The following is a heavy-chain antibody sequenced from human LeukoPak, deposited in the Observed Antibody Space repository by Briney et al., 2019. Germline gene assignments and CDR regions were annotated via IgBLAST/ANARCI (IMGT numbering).Heavy chain of an antibody. Sequence: PGGSLRLSCAASGFTFSSYAMSWVRQAPGKGLEWVSAISGSGGSTYYADSVKGRFTISRDNSKNTLYLQMNSLRAEDTAVYYCAKTEVVVAAAPYYFDYWGQGTLATVSS. CDR1: GFTFSSYA. CDR3: AKTEVVVAAAPYYFDY. J-gene: IGHJ4*02. V-gene: IGHV3-23*01. CDR2: ISGSGGST. D-gene: IGHD2-15*01.